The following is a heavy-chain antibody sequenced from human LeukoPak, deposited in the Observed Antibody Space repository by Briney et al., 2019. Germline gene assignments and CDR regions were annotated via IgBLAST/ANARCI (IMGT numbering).Heavy chain of an antibody. CDR1: GFTFSSYG. CDR3: ARDAGYGSGIYYFDY. V-gene: IGHV3-30*19. D-gene: IGHD3-10*01. CDR2: ISYDGSNK. Sequence: GGSLRLSCAASGFTFSSYGMHWVRQAPGKGLEWVAVISYDGSNKYYADSVKGRFTISRDNSKNTLYLQMNSLRAEDTAVYYCARDAGYGSGIYYFDYWGQGTLVTVSS. J-gene: IGHJ4*02.